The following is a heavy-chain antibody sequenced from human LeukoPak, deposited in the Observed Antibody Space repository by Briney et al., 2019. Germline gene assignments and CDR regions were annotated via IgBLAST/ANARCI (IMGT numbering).Heavy chain of an antibody. Sequence: PGGSLRLSCAASGFIFSNYWMSWVRQAPGKGLEWVANIKQDGSEKHYVDSVKGRSTISRDNAKNSLYLQMNSLRAEDTAMYYCTREPYYYDSSGHYGNYWGQGTLVTVSS. CDR1: GFIFSNYW. CDR3: TREPYYYDSSGHYGNY. V-gene: IGHV3-7*03. CDR2: IKQDGSEK. D-gene: IGHD3-22*01. J-gene: IGHJ4*02.